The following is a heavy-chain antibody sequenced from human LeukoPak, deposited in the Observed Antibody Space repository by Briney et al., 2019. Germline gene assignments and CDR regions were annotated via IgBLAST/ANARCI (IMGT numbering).Heavy chain of an antibody. D-gene: IGHD1-20*01. J-gene: IGHJ4*02. V-gene: IGHV3-7*01. Sequence: GGSLRLSCAASGFTFSSYWMSWVRQAPGKGLEWVPNIKQDGSEKYYVDSVKGRFTISRDNAKNSLYLQMNSLRAEDTAVYYCARGITGMMLDYWGQGTLVTVSS. CDR2: IKQDGSEK. CDR1: GFTFSSYW. CDR3: ARGITGMMLDY.